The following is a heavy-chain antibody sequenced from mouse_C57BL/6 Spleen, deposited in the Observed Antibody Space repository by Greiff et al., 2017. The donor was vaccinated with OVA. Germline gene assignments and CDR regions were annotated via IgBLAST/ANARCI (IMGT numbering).Heavy chain of an antibody. CDR1: GFTFSDYY. J-gene: IGHJ1*03. CDR2: INYDGSST. CDR3: ERDQHYYSRSDEGYIDV. V-gene: IGHV5-16*01. D-gene: IGHD1-1*01. Sequence: EVKLMESEGGLVQPGSSMKLSCTASGFTFSDYYMAWVRQVPEKGLEWVANINYDGSSTYYLDSLKSRFIISRDNAKNILYLQMSSLKSEDTATYYYERDQHYYSRSDEGYIDVWGTGTTVTVSS.